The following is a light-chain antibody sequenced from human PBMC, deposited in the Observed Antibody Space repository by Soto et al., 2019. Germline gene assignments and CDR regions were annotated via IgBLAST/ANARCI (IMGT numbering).Light chain of an antibody. CDR1: RDISNY. J-gene: IGKJ4*01. CDR2: GAS. CDR3: QKSDTAPLT. Sequence: DIQVTQSPSSLSASLGDRVSITCRASRDISNYLAWYQQKPGQVPRLLISGASTLHSGVPSRFSGSGSGTDFTLTTTSMQPEDIATYFCQKSDTAPLTFGGGTKVEI. V-gene: IGKV1-27*01.